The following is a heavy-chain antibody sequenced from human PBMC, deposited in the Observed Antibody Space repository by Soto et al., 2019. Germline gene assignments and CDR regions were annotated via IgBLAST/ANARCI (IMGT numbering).Heavy chain of an antibody. CDR2: IKGGGSAR. J-gene: IGHJ3*02. V-gene: IGHV3-7*05. D-gene: IGHD6-25*01. Sequence: EVQLVESGGGLVQPGGSLRLSCAASGFAFGNSWMTWVRQAPGKGLEWVANIKGGGSARSYLDSVRGRFTVSRDNAENSLFLQMNILRAEDTALYYCARDVSPGSGGYYLDAFVIWGQGKMVTVSS. CDR1: GFAFGNSW. CDR3: ARDVSPGSGGYYLDAFVI.